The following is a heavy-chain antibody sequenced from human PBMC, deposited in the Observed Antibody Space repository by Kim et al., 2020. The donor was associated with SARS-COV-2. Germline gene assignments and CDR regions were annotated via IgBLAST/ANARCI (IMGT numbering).Heavy chain of an antibody. V-gene: IGHV4-59*01. CDR1: GGSISSYY. D-gene: IGHD2-2*01. CDR3: ARDHIVVVPAAMRYYYYGMEV. CDR2: IYYSGST. J-gene: IGHJ6*02. Sequence: SETLSLTCTVSGGSISSYYWSWIRQPPGKGLEWIGYIYYSGSTNYNPSLKSRVTLSVDTSKNQFSLKLSSVTAADTAVYYCARDHIVVVPAAMRYYYYGMEVWGQGTTVTVSS.